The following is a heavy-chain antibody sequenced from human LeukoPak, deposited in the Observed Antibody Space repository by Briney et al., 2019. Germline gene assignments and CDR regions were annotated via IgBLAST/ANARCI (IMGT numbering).Heavy chain of an antibody. CDR1: GITFSSHS. Sequence: GGSLRLSCAASGITFSSHSMNWVRQAPGKGLEWISYISSSGTGISYADSVRGRFTISRDNAKNSLYLQMDSLRDEDTAMYYCAISGNWGQGTLVTVSS. CDR3: AISGN. D-gene: IGHD1-20*01. J-gene: IGHJ4*02. V-gene: IGHV3-48*02. CDR2: ISSSGTGI.